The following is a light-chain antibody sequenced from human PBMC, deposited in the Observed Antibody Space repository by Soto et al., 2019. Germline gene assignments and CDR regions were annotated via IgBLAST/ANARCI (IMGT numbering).Light chain of an antibody. Sequence: DIQMTQSPSTLSASVGDRVTITCRASQSISYWLAWYQQKPGKAPTVLIYKASTLESGVPSRFSGSGSGTEFTLTISSLQPDDFATYYCQPYNSYSITFGGGTKVEMK. CDR1: QSISYW. V-gene: IGKV1-5*03. J-gene: IGKJ4*01. CDR2: KAS. CDR3: QPYNSYSIT.